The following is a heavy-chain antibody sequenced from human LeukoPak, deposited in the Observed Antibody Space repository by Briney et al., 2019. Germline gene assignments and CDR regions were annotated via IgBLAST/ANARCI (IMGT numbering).Heavy chain of an antibody. D-gene: IGHD2-2*01. CDR2: LSYNGGSE. J-gene: IGHJ4*02. CDR3: ARDPGGDIVVIPAAIPDY. V-gene: IGHV3-30*09. CDR1: GFTFSYYA. Sequence: GRSLRLSCAASGFTFSYYAMHWVRQAPGKGLEWVAVLSYNGGSEYYADSVRGRFAISRDNSKNTLYLQMNSLSAEDTAMYYCARDPGGDIVVIPAAIPDYWGRGTLVTVSS.